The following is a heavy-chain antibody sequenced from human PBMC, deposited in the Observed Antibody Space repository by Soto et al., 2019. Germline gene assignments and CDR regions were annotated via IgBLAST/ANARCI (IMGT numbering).Heavy chain of an antibody. CDR1: GGSNTSYY. CDR2: IYHSGST. CDR3: ARGAGDYYMDV. D-gene: IGHD4-17*01. Sequence: SETLSLTCTVSGGSNTSYYWSWIRQPPGKGLEWIGYIYHSGSTKYNPSLKSRVTISVDTSKNQFSLNLSSVTAADTAVYYCARGAGDYYMDVWGRGTTVTVSS. V-gene: IGHV4-59*01. J-gene: IGHJ6*03.